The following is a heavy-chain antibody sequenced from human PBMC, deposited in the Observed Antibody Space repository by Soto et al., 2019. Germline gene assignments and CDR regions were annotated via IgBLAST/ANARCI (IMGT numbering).Heavy chain of an antibody. Sequence: GGSLRLSCAASGFTFSSYCMHWVRQAPGKGLVWVSRVKSDGSSTSYADSVKGRFTISRDNAKNTLYLQMNSLRAEDTAVYYCARDNWNSYWGQGTLVTVSS. CDR1: GFTFSSYC. V-gene: IGHV3-74*01. D-gene: IGHD1-1*01. CDR2: VKSDGSST. J-gene: IGHJ4*02. CDR3: ARDNWNSY.